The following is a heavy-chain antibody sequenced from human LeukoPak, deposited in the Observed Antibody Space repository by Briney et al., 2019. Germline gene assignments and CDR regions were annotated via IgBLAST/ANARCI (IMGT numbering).Heavy chain of an antibody. J-gene: IGHJ4*02. V-gene: IGHV3-13*05. Sequence: GGSLRLSCAASGFSFSTYDMHWVRQPTGKGLEWVSGIGTAGDPYYSGSVKGRFTISREDARNSLDLQMDSLTAGDRAIYYCARGGSGSYLDYWGQGTLVTVSS. CDR1: GFSFSTYD. D-gene: IGHD3-10*01. CDR2: IGTAGDP. CDR3: ARGGSGSYLDY.